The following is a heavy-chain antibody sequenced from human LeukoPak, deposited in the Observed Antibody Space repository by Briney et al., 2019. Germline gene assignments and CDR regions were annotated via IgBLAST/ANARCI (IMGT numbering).Heavy chain of an antibody. CDR2: ISAYNGNT. V-gene: IGHV1-18*01. J-gene: IGHJ4*02. D-gene: IGHD3-22*01. CDR1: GYTFTSYG. Sequence: GASVKVSCKASGYTFTSYGISWVRQAPGQGLEWMGWISAYNGNTNYAQKLQGRVTMTTDTSTSTAYMELSSLRSEDTAVYYCARDGYYYDSSGYWFDYWGQGTLVTVSS. CDR3: ARDGYYYDSSGYWFDY.